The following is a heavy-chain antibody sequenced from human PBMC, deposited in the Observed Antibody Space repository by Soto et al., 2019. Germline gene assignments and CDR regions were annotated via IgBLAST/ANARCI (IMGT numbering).Heavy chain of an antibody. D-gene: IGHD2-2*01. CDR1: GGSISSYY. V-gene: IGHV4-4*07. Sequence: ETLSLTCTVSGGSISSYYWSWIRQPAGKGLEWIGRMYPSGSTNYNPSLKSRVTMSVDTSKNQFSLKLNSVTAADTAVYYCARYCNNATCYRWFDPWAQGTLVTVSS. CDR3: ARYCNNATCYRWFDP. CDR2: MYPSGST. J-gene: IGHJ5*02.